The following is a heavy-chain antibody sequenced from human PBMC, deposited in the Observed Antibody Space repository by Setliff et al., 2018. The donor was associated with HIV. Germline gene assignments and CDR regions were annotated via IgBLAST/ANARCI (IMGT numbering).Heavy chain of an antibody. V-gene: IGHV3-21*01. J-gene: IGHJ1*01. CDR1: GFTFSSYS. D-gene: IGHD6-13*01. Sequence: GSLRLSCAASGFTFSSYSMNWVRQVPGKGLEWVSSISSSSSYIHYADSVKGRFTISRDNAKNSLYLQMNSLRAEDTAVYYCAREPSAAGPEYFQHWGQGTLVTVSS. CDR3: AREPSAAGPEYFQH. CDR2: ISSSSSYI.